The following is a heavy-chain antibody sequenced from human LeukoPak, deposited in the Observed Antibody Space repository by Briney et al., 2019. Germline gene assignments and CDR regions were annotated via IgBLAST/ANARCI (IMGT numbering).Heavy chain of an antibody. CDR2: IYYSGNT. D-gene: IGHD3-3*01. Sequence: SETLSLTCTVSGGSISSYYWSWIRQPPGKGLEWIGYIYYSGNTNYNPSLKSRVTISVDTSKNQFSLKLSSVTAADTAVYHCAEGITIFGVWGQGTLVTVSS. J-gene: IGHJ4*02. CDR3: AEGITIFGV. CDR1: GGSISSYY. V-gene: IGHV4-59*01.